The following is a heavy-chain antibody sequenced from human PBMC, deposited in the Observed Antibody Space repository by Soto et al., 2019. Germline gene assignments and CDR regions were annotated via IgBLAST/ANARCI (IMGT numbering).Heavy chain of an antibody. CDR1: GFTFSSFA. Sequence: PGGSLRLSCAVSGFTFSSFAMNWVRQAPGKGLEWVSYISGSGSTIYYADSVKGRFTISRDNAKNSSYLQVNSLRAEDTAVYYCAREDHSGSFYGAFDIWGQGTVVTVSS. V-gene: IGHV3-48*03. CDR3: AREDHSGSFYGAFDI. D-gene: IGHD1-26*01. CDR2: ISGSGSTI. J-gene: IGHJ3*02.